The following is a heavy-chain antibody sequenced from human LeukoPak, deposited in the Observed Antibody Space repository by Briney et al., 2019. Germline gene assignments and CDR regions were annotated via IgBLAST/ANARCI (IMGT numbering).Heavy chain of an antibody. Sequence: SVKVSCKASGGTFSSYAISWVRQAPGQGLEWMGRIIPILGIANYAQKFQGRVTITADKSTSTAYMELSSLRSEDTAVYYCARDEYDYVWGSSFDYWGQGTLVTVSS. CDR3: ARDEYDYVWGSSFDY. D-gene: IGHD3-16*01. V-gene: IGHV1-69*04. CDR1: GGTFSSYA. J-gene: IGHJ4*02. CDR2: IIPILGIA.